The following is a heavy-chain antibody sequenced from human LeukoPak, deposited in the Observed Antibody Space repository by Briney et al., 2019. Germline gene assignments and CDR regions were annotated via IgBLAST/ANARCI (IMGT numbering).Heavy chain of an antibody. J-gene: IGHJ4*02. CDR3: AKDFTMVRGVILDY. D-gene: IGHD3-10*01. V-gene: IGHV3-30*04. Sequence: GGSLRLSCAASGFTFSSYAMHWVRKAPGQGLERVALISYDGSNKYYADSVNGRLTISRDNSQNKLYLQMNSLRVEDRAVNYCAKDFTMVRGVILDYWGQVTMVTVAS. CDR1: GFTFSSYA. CDR2: ISYDGSNK.